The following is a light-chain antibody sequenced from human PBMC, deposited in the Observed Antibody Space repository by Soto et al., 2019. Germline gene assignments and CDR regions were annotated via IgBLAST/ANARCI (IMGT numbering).Light chain of an antibody. CDR1: SSNIGSKT. J-gene: IGLJ3*02. Sequence: QSVLTQPPSASGTPGQRVTISCSGSSSNIGSKTVNWYQQLPGTAPKLLIYSNNQRPSGGPDRFSGSKSGTSASLAIRGLQSEDEADYYCAAWDDSLNGVVFGGGTKLTAL. CDR3: AAWDDSLNGVV. V-gene: IGLV1-44*01. CDR2: SNN.